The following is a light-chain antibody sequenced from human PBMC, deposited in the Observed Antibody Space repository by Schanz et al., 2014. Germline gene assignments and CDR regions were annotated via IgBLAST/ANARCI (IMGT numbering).Light chain of an antibody. J-gene: IGLJ2*01. Sequence: QSALTQPPSASGSPGQSVTISCTGTSSDVGAYNYVSWYQQHPGKAPKLMIYDVSNRLSGVSNRFSGSKSGNTASLTVSGLQAEDEADYYCSSYAGSNNLVFGGGTKLTVL. CDR1: SSDVGAYNY. CDR2: DVS. V-gene: IGLV2-8*01. CDR3: SSYAGSNNLV.